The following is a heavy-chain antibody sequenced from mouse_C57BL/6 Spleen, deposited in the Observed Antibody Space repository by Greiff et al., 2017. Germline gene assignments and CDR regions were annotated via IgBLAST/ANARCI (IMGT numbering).Heavy chain of an antibody. Sequence: EVKLMESGGGLVKPGGSLKLSCAASGFTFSSYAMSWVRQTPEKRLEWVATISDGGSYTYYPDNVKGRFTISRDNAKNNLYLQMSHLKSEDTAMYYCARPPYGKVYFDVWGTGTTVTVSS. CDR1: GFTFSSYA. V-gene: IGHV5-4*03. CDR3: ARPPYGKVYFDV. J-gene: IGHJ1*03. CDR2: ISDGGSYT. D-gene: IGHD2-1*01.